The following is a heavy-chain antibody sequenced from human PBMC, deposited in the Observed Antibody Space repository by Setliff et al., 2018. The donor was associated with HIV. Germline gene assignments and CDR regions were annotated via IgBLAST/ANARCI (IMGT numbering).Heavy chain of an antibody. CDR3: AKGVKWLDP. V-gene: IGHV3-15*05. CDR2: IKSEADGGTE. J-gene: IGHJ5*02. D-gene: IGHD3-16*01. Sequence: PGGSLRLSCAASGFFFKNAWMSWVRQAPGKGLEWIGRIKSEADGGTEESAAFLNGRFTISRDDSKNTLYLQMHSLRVEDTAAYYCAKGVKWLDPWGQGIQVTVSS. CDR1: GFFFKNAW.